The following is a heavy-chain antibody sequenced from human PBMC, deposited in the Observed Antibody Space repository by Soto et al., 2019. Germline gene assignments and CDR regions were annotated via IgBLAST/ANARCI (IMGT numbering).Heavy chain of an antibody. J-gene: IGHJ4*02. CDR2: IYWDDDK. CDR1: GFSLTTSGVG. Sequence: QITLKESGPPRVKPTQTLALTCTFSGFSLTTSGVGVGWIRKTPGTALEWLAVIYWDDDKRYSPSLKSRLTITKDTSRNQVVLTMADMDPADTATYFCAHRGYMYGNWDHGYFDYWGQGTLVTVSS. V-gene: IGHV2-5*02. D-gene: IGHD2-8*01. CDR3: AHRGYMYGNWDHGYFDY.